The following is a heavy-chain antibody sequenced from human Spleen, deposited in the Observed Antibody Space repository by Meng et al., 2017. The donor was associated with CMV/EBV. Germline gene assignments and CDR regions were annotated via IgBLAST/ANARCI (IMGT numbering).Heavy chain of an antibody. CDR2: ITSSSGTI. J-gene: IGHJ3*02. V-gene: IGHV3-48*04. CDR1: GFTLSSYS. CDR3: ARRGPTGAFDI. Sequence: ETLSLTCAASGFTLSSYSMNWVRQAPGRGLEWVSYITSSSGTIYYADSVKGRFTISRDNAKNSLFLQMNTLGVEDTAVYYCARRGPTGAFDIWGQGTMVTVS. D-gene: IGHD4-17*01.